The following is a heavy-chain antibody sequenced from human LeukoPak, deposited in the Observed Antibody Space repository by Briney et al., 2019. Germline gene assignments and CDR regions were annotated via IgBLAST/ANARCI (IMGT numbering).Heavy chain of an antibody. D-gene: IGHD5-18*01. CDR2: ISTRGRT. V-gene: IGHV4-4*09. CDR1: GDTFNSHY. Sequence: LDSLSLTCTVSGDTFNSHYWSWIRQPPGQGLEWIGFISTRGRTNYNTSIKSRVAMSGDTSKNRVSLTLNSVTAADRAVYYCARHWIETAKTYSYWFDPWGQGTLVTVSS. J-gene: IGHJ5*02. CDR3: ARHWIETAKTYSYWFDP.